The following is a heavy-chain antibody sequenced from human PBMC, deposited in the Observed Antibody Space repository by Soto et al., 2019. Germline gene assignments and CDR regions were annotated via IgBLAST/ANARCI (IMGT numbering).Heavy chain of an antibody. Sequence: QVQLVESGGGVVQPGRSLRLSCAASGFTFSSYGMHWVRQAPGKGLEWVAVIWYDGSNKDYADSVKGRFTISRYNSKNTLYLQMNSLRAEDTAVYYCARNRGVITYYFDYWGQGTLVTVSS. CDR3: ARNRGVITYYFDY. CDR1: GFTFSSYG. CDR2: IWYDGSNK. J-gene: IGHJ4*02. V-gene: IGHV3-33*01. D-gene: IGHD3-10*01.